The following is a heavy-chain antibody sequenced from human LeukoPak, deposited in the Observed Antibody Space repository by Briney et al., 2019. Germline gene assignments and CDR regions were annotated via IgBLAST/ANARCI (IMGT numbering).Heavy chain of an antibody. CDR1: GYTFTRHG. CDR2: ISAYNGDT. V-gene: IGHV1-18*01. J-gene: IGHJ4*02. CDR3: ARDPPNCSSTSCLLPSY. Sequence: ASVKVSCKASGYTFTRHGVSWVRQAPGQGLEWMGWISAYNGDTKYAQNFQGRVTITTDTSTTTAYMELRSLRSDDTAVYYCARDPPNCSSTSCLLPSYWGQGTLVTVSS. D-gene: IGHD2-2*01.